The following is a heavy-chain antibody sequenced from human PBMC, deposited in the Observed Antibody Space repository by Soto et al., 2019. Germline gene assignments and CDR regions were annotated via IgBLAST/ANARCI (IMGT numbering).Heavy chain of an antibody. CDR1: GGSIFSSDYY. CDR2: ISYSGST. D-gene: IGHD2-15*01. V-gene: IGHV4-39*01. J-gene: IGHJ4*02. CDR3: TRLVVVVTSGYVGFDH. Sequence: PSETLSLTCSVSGGSIFSSDYYWGWIRQAPGKGLEWIGSISYSGSTLHNPSLRSRVTISVDTPKSQFSLKLSSVTATDTAVYSCTRLVVVVTSGYVGFDHWGQGTLVTVSS.